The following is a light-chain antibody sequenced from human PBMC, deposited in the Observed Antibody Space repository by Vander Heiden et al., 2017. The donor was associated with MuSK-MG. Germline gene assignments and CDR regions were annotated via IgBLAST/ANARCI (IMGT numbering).Light chain of an antibody. CDR2: EVS. V-gene: IGLV2-14*01. Sequence: QSALTQPASVSGSPGQSITISCTVTSSDVGGYNYVSWYQQHPGGAPRLMVYEVSNRPSGVANRFSGAKSGNTASLTISGLQAEDEADYYCSSETSSSSPWVFGGGTKLTVL. CDR1: SSDVGGYNY. J-gene: IGLJ3*02. CDR3: SSETSSSSPWV.